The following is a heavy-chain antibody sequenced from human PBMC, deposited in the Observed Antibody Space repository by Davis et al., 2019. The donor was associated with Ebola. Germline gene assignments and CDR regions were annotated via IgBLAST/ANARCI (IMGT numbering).Heavy chain of an antibody. V-gene: IGHV1-46*01. J-gene: IGHJ5*02. CDR3: ARDPYRVVAAKGFDP. Sequence: ASVKVSCKASGYTFTDYYMNWVRQAPGQGLEWMGIIAPSGDFTRFAPKFQGRVTITADKSTSIAYMELSSLRSEDTAVYYCARDPYRVVAAKGFDPWGQGTLVTVSS. D-gene: IGHD2-15*01. CDR2: IAPSGDFT. CDR1: GYTFTDYY.